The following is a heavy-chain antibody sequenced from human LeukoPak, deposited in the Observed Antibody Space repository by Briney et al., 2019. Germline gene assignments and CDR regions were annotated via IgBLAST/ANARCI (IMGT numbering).Heavy chain of an antibody. CDR3: AKEQTSSGYFDY. CDR1: GFTFSTYA. CDR2: ISGGGDSI. Sequence: PGGSLRLSCAASGFTFSTYAMTWVRQAPGKGLEWVSAISGGGDSIHYADSVKGRFTISRDNSKSTVYMQMNSLRAEDTAVYYCAKEQTSSGYFDYWGQGTLVTVSS. V-gene: IGHV3-23*01. D-gene: IGHD3-10*01. J-gene: IGHJ4*02.